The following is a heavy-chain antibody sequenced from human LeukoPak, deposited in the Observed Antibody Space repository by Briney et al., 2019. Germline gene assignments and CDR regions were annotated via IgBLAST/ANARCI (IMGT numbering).Heavy chain of an antibody. CDR2: ISYDGSNK. V-gene: IGHV3-30*03. J-gene: IGHJ3*02. CDR1: GFTFSSYG. CDR3: VTLLDYDAFDI. D-gene: IGHD1-1*01. Sequence: GRSLRLSCAASGFTFSSYGMHWVRQAPGKGLEWVAVISYDGSNKYYADSVKGRFTISRDNSKNTLYLQMNSLRAEDTAVYYCVTLLDYDAFDIWGQGTMVTVSS.